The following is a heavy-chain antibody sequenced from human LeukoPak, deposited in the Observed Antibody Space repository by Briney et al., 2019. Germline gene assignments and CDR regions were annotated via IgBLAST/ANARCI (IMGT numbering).Heavy chain of an antibody. CDR3: ARGNGWYYY. J-gene: IGHJ4*02. Sequence: SETLSLTCTVSGGSISNYYWSWIRQPPGKGLEWIGYIYYSGSTNYNPSPKSRVTISVDTSKNQFSLILSSVTAADTAVYYCARGNGWYYYWGQGTLVTVSS. D-gene: IGHD6-19*01. V-gene: IGHV4-59*01. CDR2: IYYSGST. CDR1: GGSISNYY.